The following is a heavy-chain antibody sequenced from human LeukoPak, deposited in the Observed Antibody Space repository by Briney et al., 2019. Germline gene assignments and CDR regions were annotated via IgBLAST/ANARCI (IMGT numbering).Heavy chain of an antibody. V-gene: IGHV1-69*13. CDR2: IIPIFGTA. J-gene: IGHJ4*01. CDR3: ARLEITTVTTSDY. CDR1: GYTCTGYY. Sequence: SVKVSCKASGYTCTGYYMHWVRQAPGQGLEWMGGIIPIFGTANYAQKFQGRVTITADESTSTAYMELSSLRSEDTAVYYCARLEITTVTTSDYWGQGTLVTVSS. D-gene: IGHD4-17*01.